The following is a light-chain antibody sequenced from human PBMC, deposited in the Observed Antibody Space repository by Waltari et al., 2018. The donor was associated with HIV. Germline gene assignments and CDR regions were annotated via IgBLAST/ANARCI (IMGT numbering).Light chain of an antibody. CDR1: SGSIADYF. CDR2: EHD. J-gene: IGLJ2*01. Sequence: FMLTQPHSVSESPGKTVTISCPRSSGSIADYFVQWYQQRPGSTPTTVIYEHDQRPSGVPDRFSGSIDISSNSASLVISGLKTEDEADYFCQSFDRHTEVVFGGGTKLTVL. V-gene: IGLV6-57*01. CDR3: QSFDRHTEVV.